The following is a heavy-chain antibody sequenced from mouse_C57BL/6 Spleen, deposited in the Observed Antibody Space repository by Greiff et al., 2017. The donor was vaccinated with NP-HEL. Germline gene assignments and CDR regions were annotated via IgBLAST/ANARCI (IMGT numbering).Heavy chain of an antibody. CDR3: TRGSTTVVATNWYFDV. CDR1: GYTFTDYE. V-gene: IGHV1-15*01. Sequence: QVQLQQSGAELVRPGASVTLSCKASGYTFTDYEMHWVKQTPVHGLEWIGAIDPETGGTAYNQKFKGKAILTADKSSSTAYMELRSLTSEDSAVYYCTRGSTTVVATNWYFDVWGTGTTVTVSS. CDR2: IDPETGGT. D-gene: IGHD1-1*01. J-gene: IGHJ1*03.